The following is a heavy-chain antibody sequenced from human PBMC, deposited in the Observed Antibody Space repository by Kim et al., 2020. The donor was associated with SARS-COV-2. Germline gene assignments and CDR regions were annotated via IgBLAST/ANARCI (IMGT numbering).Heavy chain of an antibody. D-gene: IGHD3-3*01. J-gene: IGHJ4*02. V-gene: IGHV4-4*06. CDR3: ARDLPFTVFGVVVESGFDY. Sequence: SRVTMSVDTSKNQFSLKLSSVTAADTAVYYCARDLPFTVFGVVVESGFDYWGQGTLVTVSS.